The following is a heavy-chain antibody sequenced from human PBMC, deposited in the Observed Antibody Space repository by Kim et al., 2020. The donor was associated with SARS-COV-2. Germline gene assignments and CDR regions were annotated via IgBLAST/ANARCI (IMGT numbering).Heavy chain of an antibody. Sequence: GGSLRLSCAASGFTFSSYWMHWVRQAPGKGLVWVSRINSDGTSTSYADSVKGRFTISRDNAKNTLYLQMNSLRTADTAVYYCAREGAIAVTGSGPWFDPWGQGTLVTVSS. CDR2: INSDGTST. CDR1: GFTFSSYW. J-gene: IGHJ5*02. D-gene: IGHD6-13*01. V-gene: IGHV3-74*01. CDR3: AREGAIAVTGSGPWFDP.